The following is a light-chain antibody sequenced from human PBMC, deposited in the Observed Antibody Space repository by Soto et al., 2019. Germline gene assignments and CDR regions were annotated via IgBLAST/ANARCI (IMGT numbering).Light chain of an antibody. CDR1: SSDIGDYDY. CDR3: CSYTGSSTQV. CDR2: DVS. V-gene: IGLV2-11*01. J-gene: IGLJ1*01. Sequence: QSGLTQPGSVSGSPGQSVTISCTGTSSDIGDYDYVSWFQQHPGKAPKLMISDVSKRPSGVPDRFSGSKSDNTAYLTISGLQAEDEADYYCCSYTGSSTQVFGTGTKVTVL.